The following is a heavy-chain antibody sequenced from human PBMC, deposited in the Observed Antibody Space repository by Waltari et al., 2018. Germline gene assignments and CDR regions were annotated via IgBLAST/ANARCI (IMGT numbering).Heavy chain of an antibody. V-gene: IGHV4-34*01. CDR3: ARASGILTGYSFDY. D-gene: IGHD3-9*01. Sequence: QVQLQQWGAGLLKPSETLSLTCAVYGGSFSGYYWSWIRQTPGKGLEWIGEINHSGSTNYNPSLKSRVTISVDTSKNQFSLKLSSVTAADTAVYYCARASGILTGYSFDYWGQGTLVTVSS. CDR1: GGSFSGYY. CDR2: INHSGST. J-gene: IGHJ4*02.